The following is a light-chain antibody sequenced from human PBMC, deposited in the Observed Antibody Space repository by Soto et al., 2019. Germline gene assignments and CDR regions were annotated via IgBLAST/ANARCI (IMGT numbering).Light chain of an antibody. CDR2: GAS. CDR1: QSVSSSY. J-gene: IGKJ4*01. CDR3: QQYGSSHPT. V-gene: IGKV3-20*01. Sequence: EIVLTQSPGTLSLSPGERATLSCRASQSVSSSYLAWYQQKPGQAPRLLVYGASSRATGIPDRFSGSGSGTDSTLNISRLEPEDSAVYYCQQYGSSHPTFGGGTKVDIK.